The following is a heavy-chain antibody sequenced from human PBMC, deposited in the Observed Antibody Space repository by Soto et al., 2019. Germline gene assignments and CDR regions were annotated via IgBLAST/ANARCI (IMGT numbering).Heavy chain of an antibody. CDR1: GFTFSNCW. CDR3: ARDMHAGFTHYFDP. J-gene: IGHJ5*02. CDR2: IIKDGSER. V-gene: IGHV3-7*03. D-gene: IGHD1-26*01. Sequence: AGSLRLSCAASGFTFSNCWMTWVRQAPGKGLEWVANIIKDGSERSYVDSVKGRFIISRDNAKNSLYLEMNSLRVEDTAVYYCARDMHAGFTHYFDPWGQGTLVTVSS.